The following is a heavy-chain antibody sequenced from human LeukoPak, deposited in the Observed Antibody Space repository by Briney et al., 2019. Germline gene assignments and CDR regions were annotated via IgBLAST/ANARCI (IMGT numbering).Heavy chain of an antibody. Sequence: ASVKVSCKASGYTFTSYYMHWVRQAPGQGLEWMGRVIPMVGVANYAQKFQGRVTITADQSTSTAYMELSSLTSEDTAFYYCARDRKIYYGSGTYEFAERFDPWGQGTLVTVSS. J-gene: IGHJ5*02. V-gene: IGHV1-69*04. CDR2: VIPMVGVA. CDR3: ARDRKIYYGSGTYEFAERFDP. D-gene: IGHD3-10*01. CDR1: GYTFTSYY.